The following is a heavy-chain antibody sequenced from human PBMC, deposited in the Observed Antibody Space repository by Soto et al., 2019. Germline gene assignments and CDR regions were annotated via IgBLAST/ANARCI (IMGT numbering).Heavy chain of an antibody. V-gene: IGHV1-3*01. J-gene: IGHJ5*02. CDR1: GYTFTSYA. D-gene: IGHD3-16*01. Sequence: GASVKVSGKASGYTFTSYAMHWVRQAPGQRLEWMGWINAGNGNTKYSQKFQGRVTITRDTSASTAYMELSSLRSEDTAVYYCARDLRRLSMITYFDPWGQGTLVTV. CDR3: ARDLRRLSMITYFDP. CDR2: INAGNGNT.